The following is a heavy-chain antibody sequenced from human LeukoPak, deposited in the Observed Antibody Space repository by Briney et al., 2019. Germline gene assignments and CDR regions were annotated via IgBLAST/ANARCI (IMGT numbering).Heavy chain of an antibody. D-gene: IGHD6-19*01. J-gene: IGHJ4*02. Sequence: ASETLSLTCTVSGGSISSYYWSWIRQPPGKGLEWIGYIYYSGSTNYNPSLKSRVTVSVDTSKNQFSLKLSSVTAADTAVYYCASTYSSGWYAFDYWGQGTLVTVSS. V-gene: IGHV4-59*01. CDR1: GGSISSYY. CDR3: ASTYSSGWYAFDY. CDR2: IYYSGST.